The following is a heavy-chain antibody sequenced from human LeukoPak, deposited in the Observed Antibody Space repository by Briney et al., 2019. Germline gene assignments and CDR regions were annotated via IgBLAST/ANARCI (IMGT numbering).Heavy chain of an antibody. CDR1: GGSISSGDYY. V-gene: IGHV4-30-4*01. J-gene: IGHJ3*02. D-gene: IGHD3-22*01. Sequence: SETLSLTCTVSGGSISSGDYYWSWIRQPPGKGLEWIGYIYYSGGTYYNPSLKSRVTVSVDTSKNQFSLKLSSVTAADTAVYYCAGITMIVVRAFDIWGQGTMVTVSS. CDR3: AGITMIVVRAFDI. CDR2: IYYSGGT.